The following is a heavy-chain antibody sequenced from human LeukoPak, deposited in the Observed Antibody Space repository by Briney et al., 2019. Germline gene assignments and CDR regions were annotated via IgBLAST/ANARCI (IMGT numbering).Heavy chain of an antibody. CDR2: ISSSSSYI. CDR3: ARDWVAAAGTGPSIDY. D-gene: IGHD6-13*01. CDR1: GFTFSSYS. Sequence: GGSPRLSCAASGFTFSSYSMNWVRQAPGKGLEWVSSISSSSSYIYYADSVKGRFTISRDNAKNSLYLQMNSLRAEDTAVYYCARDWVAAAGTGPSIDYWGQGTLVTVSS. V-gene: IGHV3-21*01. J-gene: IGHJ4*02.